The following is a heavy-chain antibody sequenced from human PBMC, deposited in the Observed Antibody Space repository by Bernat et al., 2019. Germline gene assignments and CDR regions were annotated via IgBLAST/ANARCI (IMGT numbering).Heavy chain of an antibody. CDR3: ARGFSRPTQGMDV. V-gene: IGHV3-13*04. Sequence: EVQLVESGGDLVQPGGSLRLSCAASGFTFSRYDMHWVRQATGKGLEWVSAIGTAVDTYYVGSAKGRFTISREDAKDSLYLQMNSLRAEETAVDYCARGFSRPTQGMDVWGKGTTVTVSS. J-gene: IGHJ6*03. CDR1: GFTFSRYD. D-gene: IGHD2-2*01. CDR2: IGTAVDT.